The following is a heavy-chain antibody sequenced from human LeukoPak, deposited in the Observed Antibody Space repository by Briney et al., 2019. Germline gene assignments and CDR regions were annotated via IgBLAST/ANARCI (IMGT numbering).Heavy chain of an antibody. J-gene: IGHJ5*02. V-gene: IGHV1-46*01. CDR3: ARDSPSSGYNYHWFDP. D-gene: IGHD5-24*01. Sequence: ASVKVSCKASGYTFTSYYMHWVRQARGQGLEWMGIINPSGGSTSYAQKFQGRVTMTRDMSTSTVYMELSSLRSEDTAVYYCARDSPSSGYNYHWFDPWGQGTLVTVSS. CDR1: GYTFTSYY. CDR2: INPSGGST.